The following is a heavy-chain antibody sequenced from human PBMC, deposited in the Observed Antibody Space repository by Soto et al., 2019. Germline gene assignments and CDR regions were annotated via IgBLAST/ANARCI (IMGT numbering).Heavy chain of an antibody. J-gene: IGHJ4*02. Sequence: LSLTCTVSGGSISSGDYYWSWIRQPPGKGLEWIGYIYYSGSTYYNPSLKSRVTISVDTSKNQFSLKLSSVTAADTAVYYCARAPYYYDSSGYYPFDYWGQGTLVTVSS. CDR1: GGSISSGDYY. CDR3: ARAPYYYDSSGYYPFDY. D-gene: IGHD3-22*01. V-gene: IGHV4-30-4*01. CDR2: IYYSGST.